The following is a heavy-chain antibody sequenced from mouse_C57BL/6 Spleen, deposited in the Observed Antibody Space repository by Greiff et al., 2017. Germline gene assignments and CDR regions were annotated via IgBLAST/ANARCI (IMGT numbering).Heavy chain of an antibody. CDR2: INPSNGGT. J-gene: IGHJ2*01. V-gene: IGHV1-53*01. CDR3: ARRSNYEDFDY. D-gene: IGHD2-5*01. Sequence: QVQLKQPGPELVKPGASVKLSCKVSGYTFTSYWMHWVKQRPGQGLEWIGNINPSNGGTNYNEKFKSKATLTVDKSSSTAYMQLSSLTSEDSAIYYCARRSNYEDFDYWGQGTTLTVSS. CDR1: GYTFTSYW.